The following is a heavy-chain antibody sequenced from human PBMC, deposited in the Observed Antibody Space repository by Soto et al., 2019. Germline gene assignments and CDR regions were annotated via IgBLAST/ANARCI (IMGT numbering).Heavy chain of an antibody. J-gene: IGHJ4*02. CDR2: IYYSGST. CDR1: GGSISSGDYY. V-gene: IGHV4-30-4*01. CDR3: ACPQSSPYFDF. D-gene: IGHD6-13*01. Sequence: QVQLQESGPGLVKPSQTLSLTCTVSGGSISSGDYYWSWIRQPPGKGLEWIGSIYYSGSTYYNPSHNSRVTITVATSNTKFSLKLNLVTAADPAVYFCACPQSSPYFDFWGQGTLVTVSS.